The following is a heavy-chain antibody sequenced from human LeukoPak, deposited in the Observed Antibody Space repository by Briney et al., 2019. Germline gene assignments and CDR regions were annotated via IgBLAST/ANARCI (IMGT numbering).Heavy chain of an antibody. CDR2: ISSNGGST. J-gene: IGHJ4*02. V-gene: IGHV3-64D*06. CDR1: GFTFSSYA. Sequence: GGSLRLSCSASGFTFSSYAMHWVRQAPGKGLEYASAISSNGGSTYYADSVKGRFTISRDNSKNTLYLQMSSLRAEDTAVYYCVAAAAGTFFDYWGQGTLVTVSS. CDR3: VAAAAGTFFDY. D-gene: IGHD6-13*01.